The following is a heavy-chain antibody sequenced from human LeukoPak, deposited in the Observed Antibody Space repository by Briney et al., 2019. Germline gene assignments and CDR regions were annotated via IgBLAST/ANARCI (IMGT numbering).Heavy chain of an antibody. D-gene: IGHD5-12*01. Sequence: GGSLRLSCAASGFTFSSYSMNWVSQAPGKWLEWVSSISSSSSYIYYADSVKGRFTISRDNAKNSLYLQMNSLRAEDTAVYYCLLDIVATGDYWGQGTLVTVSS. CDR2: ISSSSSYI. CDR3: LLDIVATGDY. V-gene: IGHV3-21*01. CDR1: GFTFSSYS. J-gene: IGHJ4*02.